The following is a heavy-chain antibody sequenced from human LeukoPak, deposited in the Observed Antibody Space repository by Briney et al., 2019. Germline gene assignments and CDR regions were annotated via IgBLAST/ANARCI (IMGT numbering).Heavy chain of an antibody. J-gene: IGHJ4*02. Sequence: GGSLRLSCAASGFTFSSYGMSWVRQAPGKGLEWVSAISGSGGSTYYADSVKGRFTISRDNSKNTLYLQMNSLRAEDTAVYYLAKVQACSGGSCYLHPFDYWGQGTLVTVSS. CDR3: AKVQACSGGSCYLHPFDY. V-gene: IGHV3-23*01. CDR1: GFTFSSYG. D-gene: IGHD2-15*01. CDR2: ISGSGGST.